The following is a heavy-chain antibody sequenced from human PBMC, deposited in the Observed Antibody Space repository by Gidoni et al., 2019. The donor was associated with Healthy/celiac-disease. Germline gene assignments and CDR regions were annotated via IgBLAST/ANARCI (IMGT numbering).Heavy chain of an antibody. V-gene: IGHV3-23*04. Sequence: EVQLVESGGGLVQPGGSLRLSCAASGFTFSSYAMSWVRQAPGKGLEWVSAISGSGGITYYADSVKGRFTISRDNSKNTLYLQMNSLRAEDTAVYYCAKDPVTALVTDLNWFDPWGQGTLVTVSS. CDR2: ISGSGGIT. CDR1: GFTFSSYA. D-gene: IGHD6-13*01. CDR3: AKDPVTALVTDLNWFDP. J-gene: IGHJ5*02.